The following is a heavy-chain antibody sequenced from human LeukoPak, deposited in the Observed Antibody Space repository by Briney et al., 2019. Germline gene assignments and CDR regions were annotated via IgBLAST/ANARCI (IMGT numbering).Heavy chain of an antibody. V-gene: IGHV4-59*08. Sequence: SETLSLTCTVAAGAISNYHWSWIRQPPGKRLKSIGCIFYSGSTYYNPSLKSRVTISVDTSKNQFSLRLSSVTAADTAVYYCARTNAFDIWGQGTMVTVSS. CDR1: AGAISNYH. CDR3: ARTNAFDI. CDR2: IFYSGST. J-gene: IGHJ3*02.